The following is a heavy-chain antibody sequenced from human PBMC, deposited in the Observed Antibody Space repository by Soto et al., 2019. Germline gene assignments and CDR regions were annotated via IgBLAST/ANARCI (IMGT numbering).Heavy chain of an antibody. J-gene: IGHJ6*02. CDR3: ARHQVWTGYYYAMDV. V-gene: IGHV5-51*01. D-gene: IGHD2-15*01. CDR2: LYPGDSDT. CDR1: GYSFTSNW. Sequence: GESLKISCKVSGYSFTSNWIGWVRQMPGKGLEWMGVLYPGDSDTRYSPSFQGQVTISADKSISTAYLQWSSLEASDTAVYYCARHQVWTGYYYAMDVWGQGTTVTVSS.